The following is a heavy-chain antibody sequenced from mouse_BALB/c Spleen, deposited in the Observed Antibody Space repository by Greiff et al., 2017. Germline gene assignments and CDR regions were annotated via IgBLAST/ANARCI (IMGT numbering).Heavy chain of an antibody. CDR1: GFTFSSYA. J-gene: IGHJ3*01. V-gene: IGHV5-6-5*01. D-gene: IGHD1-1*01. CDR3: ARGYGSRGAWFAY. Sequence: DVQLVESGGGLVKPGGSLKLSCAASGFTFSSYAMSWVRQTPEKRLEWVASISSGGSTYYPDSVKGRFTISRDIARNILYLQMSSLRSEDTAMYYCARGYGSRGAWFAYWGQGTLVTVSA. CDR2: ISSGGST.